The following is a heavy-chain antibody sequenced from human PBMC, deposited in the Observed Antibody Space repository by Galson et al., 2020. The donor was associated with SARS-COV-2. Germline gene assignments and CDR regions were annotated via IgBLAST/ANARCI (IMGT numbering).Heavy chain of an antibody. CDR3: ARVRDYGGNLYYFDY. CDR1: GGAVSSYA. CDR2: ILPIPGPA. D-gene: IGHD4-17*01. V-gene: IGHV1-69*01. J-gene: IGHJ4*02. Sequence: SYTAASTPTGGAVSSYALSRSRQTPGPGLAWIGGILPIPGPANYAQKFQGRVTITADESTSTAYMELSSLRSEDTAVYYCARVRDYGGNLYYFDYWGQGTLVTVSS.